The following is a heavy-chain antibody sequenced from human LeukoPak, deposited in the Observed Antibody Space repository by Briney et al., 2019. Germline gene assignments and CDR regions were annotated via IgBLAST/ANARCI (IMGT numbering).Heavy chain of an antibody. Sequence: GGSLRLSCAASGFTFSSYGMHWVRQAPGKGLEWVAVISYDGSNKYYADSVKGRFTISRDNSKNTLYLQMNSQRAEDTAVYYCAKGEWIQLWFGFDYWGQGTLVTVSS. V-gene: IGHV3-30*18. J-gene: IGHJ4*02. CDR2: ISYDGSNK. CDR1: GFTFSSYG. D-gene: IGHD5-18*01. CDR3: AKGEWIQLWFGFDY.